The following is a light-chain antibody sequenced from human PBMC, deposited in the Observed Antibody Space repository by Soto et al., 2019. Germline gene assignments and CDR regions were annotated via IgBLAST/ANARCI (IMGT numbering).Light chain of an antibody. CDR3: LQYHNLWA. Sequence: IVMTQSPATLSVSPGERVTLSCRASQNIYSNIAWYQQRHGQAPRLLIYCASTRATGVPARFSGSGSGTDFTLTISSLQSEDFTVYSCLQYHNLWAFGQGTKVEIK. CDR2: CAS. CDR1: QNIYSN. J-gene: IGKJ1*01. V-gene: IGKV3-15*01.